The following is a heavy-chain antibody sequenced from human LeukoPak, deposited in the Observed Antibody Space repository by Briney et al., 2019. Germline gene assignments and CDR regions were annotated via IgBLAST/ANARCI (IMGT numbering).Heavy chain of an antibody. CDR1: GFPFSSHR. CDR2: ISSGNDYI. Sequence: GGSLRLSCGGSGFPFSSHRMDWVRQAPGKGLEWVSSISSGNDYIYYADSVMGRFTISRDNAKNSLFLQMDRLRAEDTAVYYCARSRGPPTHFDYWGQGTLVTVSS. J-gene: IGHJ4*02. V-gene: IGHV3-21*01. D-gene: IGHD6-25*01. CDR3: ARSRGPPTHFDY.